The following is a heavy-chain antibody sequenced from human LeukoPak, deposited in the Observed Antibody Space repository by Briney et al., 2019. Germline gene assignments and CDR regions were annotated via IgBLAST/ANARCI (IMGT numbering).Heavy chain of an antibody. CDR1: GGTFSSYA. J-gene: IGHJ4*02. CDR3: ARDEAGGILTGYYTLDY. Sequence: APVKVSCKASGGTFSSYAISWVRQAAGHGREWWGRIIPILGIANSAPKFQGRVAITADKSTSTAYMGLSNLRSEEPAVHYCARDEAGGILTGYYTLDYWGQGTLVTVSS. V-gene: IGHV1-69*04. D-gene: IGHD3-9*01. CDR2: IIPILGIA.